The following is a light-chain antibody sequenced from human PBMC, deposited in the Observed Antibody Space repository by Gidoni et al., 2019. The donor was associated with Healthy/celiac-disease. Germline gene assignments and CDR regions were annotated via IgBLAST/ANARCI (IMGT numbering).Light chain of an antibody. J-gene: IGKJ4*01. CDR1: QSVSSRY. V-gene: IGKV3-20*01. CDR3: QQDGSSSLT. Sequence: EVVLTQSPGTLSLSPWEKATLSCRASQSVSSRYLALYHQKPVQAPRLLIYGASSRATGIPYRFSGSGFGTDFTLTSSRLEPEDFAVYYCQQDGSSSLTFGGGTKVEIK. CDR2: GAS.